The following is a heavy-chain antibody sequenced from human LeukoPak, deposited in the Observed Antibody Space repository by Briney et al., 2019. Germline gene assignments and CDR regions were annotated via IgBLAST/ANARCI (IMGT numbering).Heavy chain of an antibody. V-gene: IGHV3-21*01. CDR1: GFIFSSCS. D-gene: IGHD3-22*01. CDR2: ISSNSSYK. CDR3: ARGTTMIVVVSIDY. J-gene: IGHJ4*02. Sequence: GGSLRLSCAASGFIFSSCSMNWVPQAPGKGLEGVSSISSNSSYKLYADSVKGQFTISRDNAKNSLYLQMNSLRAEDTAVYYCARGTTMIVVVSIDYWGQGTLVTVSS.